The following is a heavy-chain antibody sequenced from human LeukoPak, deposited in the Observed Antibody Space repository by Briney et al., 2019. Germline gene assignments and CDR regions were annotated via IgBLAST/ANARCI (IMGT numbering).Heavy chain of an antibody. CDR3: ARSGGVAGIEILDY. V-gene: IGHV4-38-2*02. CDR2: IT. D-gene: IGHD6-19*01. CDR1: GYSISSGYY. J-gene: IGHJ4*02. Sequence: SETLSLTCTVSGYSISSGYYWGWIRQPPGKGLEWIGSITYYNPSLKSRVTISVDTSKNQFSLKLSSVTAAGTAVYYCARSGGVAGIEILDYWGQGTLVTVSS.